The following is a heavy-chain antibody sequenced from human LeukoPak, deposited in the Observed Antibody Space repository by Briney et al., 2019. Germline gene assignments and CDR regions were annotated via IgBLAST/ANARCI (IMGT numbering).Heavy chain of an antibody. V-gene: IGHV3-23*01. CDR3: AKARFSGYCSGGSCYSGNDY. J-gene: IGHJ4*02. CDR1: GFTFSSFA. CDR2: ISGRGGST. Sequence: GGSLRLSCAASGFTFSSFAMSWVGKAPGKGLGGVSSISGRGGSTYYADSVKGRFTISRDNSKNTLYLQMNSLRAEDTAVYYCAKARFSGYCSGGSCYSGNDYWGQGTLVTVSS. D-gene: IGHD2-15*01.